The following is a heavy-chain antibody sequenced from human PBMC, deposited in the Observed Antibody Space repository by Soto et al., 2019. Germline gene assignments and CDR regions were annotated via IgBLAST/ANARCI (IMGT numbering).Heavy chain of an antibody. D-gene: IGHD3-16*02. J-gene: IGHJ6*04. CDR1: GFTFSNAW. CDR2: IKSKTDGGTT. CDR3: TTTFMITFGGVIVTPYYYCRDV. V-gene: IGHV3-15*01. Sequence: GGSLRLSCAASGFTFSNAWMSWVRQAPGKGLEWVGRIKSKTDGGTTDYAAPVKGRFTISRDDSKNTLYLQMNSLKTEDTAVYYCTTTFMITFGGVIVTPYYYCRDVGAKGTTLTVSS.